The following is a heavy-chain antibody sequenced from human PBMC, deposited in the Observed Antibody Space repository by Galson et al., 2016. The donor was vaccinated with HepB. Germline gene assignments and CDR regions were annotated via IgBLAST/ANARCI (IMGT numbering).Heavy chain of an antibody. Sequence: SVKVSCKASGYSFGNYYIHWVRLAPGQGLEWLGVFNPSGGTTDDSQKFRDRVTMTRDTSTSTVYMELSSLRSEDTAMYYCARGSHDIVDGYPGDALDIWGQGTLVTVSS. CDR3: ARGSHDIVDGYPGDALDI. CDR2: FNPSGGTT. D-gene: IGHD3-9*01. V-gene: IGHV1-46*01. CDR1: GYSFGNYY. J-gene: IGHJ3*02.